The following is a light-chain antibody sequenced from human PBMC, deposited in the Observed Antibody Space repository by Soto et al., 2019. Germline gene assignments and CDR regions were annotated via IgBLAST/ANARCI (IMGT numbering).Light chain of an antibody. CDR2: AAS. CDR3: QQSFNIPLT. J-gene: IGKJ4*01. Sequence: DIQMTQSPSSLSASVGDRVTITCRASQSISVYLNWYRQKPGKAPELLIYAASILQSGVPSRFSGSASGTDFTLTINSLQPEDFASYFCQQSFNIPLTFGGGTKVEI. V-gene: IGKV1-39*01. CDR1: QSISVY.